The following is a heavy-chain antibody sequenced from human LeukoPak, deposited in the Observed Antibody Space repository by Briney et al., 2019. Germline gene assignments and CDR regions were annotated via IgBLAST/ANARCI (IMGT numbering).Heavy chain of an antibody. J-gene: IGHJ4*02. CDR1: RFTFSDYY. Sequence: GGSLRLSCTASRFTFSDYYMSWIRQAPGKGLEGVSYISSTGTTIYYADSVRGRFNISRDNAKNSLYLQMNSLRAEDTAVYYCARDSMTSLTYWDYWGQGTLVTVSS. V-gene: IGHV3-11*01. D-gene: IGHD4-11*01. CDR3: ARDSMTSLTYWDY. CDR2: ISSTGTTI.